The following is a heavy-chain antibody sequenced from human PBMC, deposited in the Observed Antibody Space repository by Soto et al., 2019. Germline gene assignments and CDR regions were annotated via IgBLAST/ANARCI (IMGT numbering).Heavy chain of an antibody. CDR1: GFTFNNYA. D-gene: IGHD3-10*01. CDR3: AKGRGGSGSLTPRVDF. V-gene: IGHV3-23*01. J-gene: IGHJ4*02. Sequence: EVQLLESGGGLVQPGGSLRLSCAASGFTFNNYAMTWVRQAPGKGLEWVSAISGGGDTTSYADSVKGRFTVSRDGSKNTLSLPLSRMRAEHPALYYCAKGRGGSGSLTPRVDFWGQGTMVTVS. CDR2: ISGGGDTT.